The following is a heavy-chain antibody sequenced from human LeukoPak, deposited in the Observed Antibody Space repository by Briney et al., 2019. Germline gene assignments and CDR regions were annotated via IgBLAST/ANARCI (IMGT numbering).Heavy chain of an antibody. CDR2: IRYDGSNE. D-gene: IGHD1-26*01. CDR3: AKLAAGATLNWFDP. CDR1: GFTFSSYG. Sequence: PGGSLRLSCAASGFTFSSYGMHWVRQAPGKGLEWVAFIRYDGSNEYYADSVKGRFTISRDNSKNTLYLQMNSLRAEDTAVYYCAKLAAGATLNWFDPWGQGTLVTVSS. J-gene: IGHJ5*02. V-gene: IGHV3-30*02.